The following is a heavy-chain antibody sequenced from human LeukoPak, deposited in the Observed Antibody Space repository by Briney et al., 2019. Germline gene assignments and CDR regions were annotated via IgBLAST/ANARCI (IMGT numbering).Heavy chain of an antibody. J-gene: IGHJ4*02. CDR2: IYDSGST. Sequence: SETLSLTCTVSGGSISSHYWSWIRQPPGKGLEWIGYIYDSGSTNYNSSLKSRVTISVDTSRNQFFLKLSSVTAADTAVYYCARVLRGHSYGVFDCWGQGTLVTVSS. CDR3: ARVLRGHSYGVFDC. CDR1: GGSISSHY. D-gene: IGHD5-18*01. V-gene: IGHV4-59*11.